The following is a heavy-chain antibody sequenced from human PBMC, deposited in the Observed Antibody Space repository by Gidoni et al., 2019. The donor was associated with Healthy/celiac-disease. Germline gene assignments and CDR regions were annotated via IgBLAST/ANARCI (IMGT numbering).Heavy chain of an antibody. Sequence: RTGYYWGWIRQPPGKGLEWIGSIYHSGSTYYNPSLKSRVTISVDTSKNQFSLKLSSVTAADTAVYYCARDHPPAGSITIFGVDGFYNWFDPWGQGTLVTVSS. J-gene: IGHJ5*02. D-gene: IGHD3-3*01. CDR3: ARDHPPAGSITIFGVDGFYNWFDP. V-gene: IGHV4-38-2*02. CDR2: IYHSGST. CDR1: RTGYY.